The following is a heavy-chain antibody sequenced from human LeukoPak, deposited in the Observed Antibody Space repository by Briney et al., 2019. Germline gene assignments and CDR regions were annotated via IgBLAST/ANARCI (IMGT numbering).Heavy chain of an antibody. J-gene: IGHJ4*02. D-gene: IGHD1-14*01. CDR2: INQGGSEK. V-gene: IGHV3-7*01. Sequence: GGSLRLSCAASGFTFSSYSMNWVRQAPGKWLEWVANINQGGSEKYYVDSVNGRFTIPRDNANNLLYLQMNSLRGEDTAVYYCTRDRSRAEDDWGQGTLVTVSS. CDR1: GFTFSSYS. CDR3: TRDRSRAEDD.